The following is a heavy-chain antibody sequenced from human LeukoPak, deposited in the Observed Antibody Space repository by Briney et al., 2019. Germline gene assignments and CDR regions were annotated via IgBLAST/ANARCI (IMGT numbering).Heavy chain of an antibody. CDR3: GGNLIPGAN. V-gene: IGHV3-30*04. J-gene: IGHJ4*02. D-gene: IGHD3-16*01. Sequence: GGSLRLSCAASGFTFSSYAMHWVRQAPGKGLEWVAVISYDGSNKYYADSVKGRFTISRDNSKNTLYLQMNSLRAEDTAVYYWGGNLIPGANGGQETLVPFPP. CDR1: GFTFSSYA. CDR2: ISYDGSNK.